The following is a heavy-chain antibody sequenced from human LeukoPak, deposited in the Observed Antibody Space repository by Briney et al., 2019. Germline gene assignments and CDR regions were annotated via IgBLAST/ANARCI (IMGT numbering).Heavy chain of an antibody. J-gene: IGHJ4*02. CDR2: IYYRGST. CDR1: GGSISSYY. V-gene: IGHV4-59*01. D-gene: IGHD5-12*01. CDR3: ARGDDYKSTLFDY. Sequence: SETLSLTRTVSGGSISSYYWNWIRQPPGKGLEWIGYIYYRGSTNYNPSLKSRVTISVDTSKNQFSLKLSSATATDTAMYYCARGDDYKSTLFDYWGQGTLVTVSS.